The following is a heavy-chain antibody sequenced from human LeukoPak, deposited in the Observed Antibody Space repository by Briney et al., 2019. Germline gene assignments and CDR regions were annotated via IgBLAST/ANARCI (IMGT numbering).Heavy chain of an antibody. CDR1: GGTFSSYT. CDR2: IIPILGIA. CDR3: ATEITMVRGVITDY. J-gene: IGHJ4*02. V-gene: IGHV1-69*04. Sequence: SVKVSCKASGGTFSSYTIGWVRQAPGQGLEWMGRIIPILGIANYAQKFQGRVTITADKSTSTAYMELSSLRSEDTAVYYCATEITMVRGVITDYWGQGTLVTVSS. D-gene: IGHD3-10*01.